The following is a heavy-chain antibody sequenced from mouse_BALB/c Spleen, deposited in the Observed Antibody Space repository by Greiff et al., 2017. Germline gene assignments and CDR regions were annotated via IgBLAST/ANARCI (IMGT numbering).Heavy chain of an antibody. D-gene: IGHD1-1*01. CDR3: ARDKVYYGSSGYFDY. CDR1: GFSLTSYG. J-gene: IGHJ2*01. V-gene: IGHV2-9*02. Sequence: VQLQQSGPGLVAPSQSLSITCTVSGFSLTSYGVHWVRQPPGKGLEWLGVIWAGGSTNYNSALMSRLSISKDNSKSQVFLKMNSLQTDDTAMYYCARDKVYYGSSGYFDYWGQGTTLTVSS. CDR2: IWAGGST.